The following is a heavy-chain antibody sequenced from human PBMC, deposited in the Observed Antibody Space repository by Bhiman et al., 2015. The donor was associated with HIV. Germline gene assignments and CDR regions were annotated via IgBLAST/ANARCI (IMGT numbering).Heavy chain of an antibody. CDR3: ARDPGGEGWFDP. V-gene: IGHV3-7*05. D-gene: IGHD3-16*01. Sequence: EVQLVESGGGLVQPGGSLRLSCAASGYTFSRYWMSWVRQAPGKGLEWVANIKQDGSEKYYVDSVKGRFTISRDNAKNSLYLQMNSLRAEDTAVYYCARDPGGEGWFDPWGQGTLVTVSS. CDR2: IKQDGSEK. CDR1: GYTFSRYW. J-gene: IGHJ5*02.